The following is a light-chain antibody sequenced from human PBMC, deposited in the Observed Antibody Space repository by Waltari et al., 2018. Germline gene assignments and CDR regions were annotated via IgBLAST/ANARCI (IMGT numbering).Light chain of an antibody. V-gene: IGKV3-15*01. CDR3: QQYYDWPPYT. J-gene: IGKJ2*01. CDR1: RSGSVK. CDR2: GPS. Sequence: EIVMTQSXATXSVSPXEXVTLSCSASRSGSVKLTWYQQQRPGQAPRLLIYGPSTRATGVPARFGVGGSGTEFTLTITSLQSEDYAVYYCQQYYDWPPYTFGQGTKVEIK.